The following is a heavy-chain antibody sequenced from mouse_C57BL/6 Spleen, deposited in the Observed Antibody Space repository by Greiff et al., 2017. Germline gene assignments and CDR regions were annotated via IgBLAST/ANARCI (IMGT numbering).Heavy chain of an antibody. CDR3: ARDWEEPFDY. CDR2: INPGSGGT. V-gene: IGHV1-54*01. D-gene: IGHD4-1*01. Sequence: QVQLQQSGAELVRPGTSVKVSCKASGYAFTNYLIEWVKQRPGQGLEWIGVINPGSGGTNYNEKFKGKATLTADKSSSTAYMQLSSLTSEDSAVYFCARDWEEPFDYWGQGTTLTVSS. CDR1: GYAFTNYL. J-gene: IGHJ2*01.